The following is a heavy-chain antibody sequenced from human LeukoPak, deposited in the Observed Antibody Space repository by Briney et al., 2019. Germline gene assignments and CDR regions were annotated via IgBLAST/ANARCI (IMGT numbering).Heavy chain of an antibody. CDR3: AREPYCGGDCYPYYFDY. CDR2: IYTSGST. J-gene: IGHJ4*02. Sequence: PSETLSLTCTVSGGSISSYYWSWIRQPAGKGLEWIGRIYTSGSTNYNPSLKSRVTMSVDTSKNQFSLKLSSVTAADTAVYYCAREPYCGGDCYPYYFDYWGQGTLVTVSS. CDR1: GGSISSYY. D-gene: IGHD2-21*02. V-gene: IGHV4-4*07.